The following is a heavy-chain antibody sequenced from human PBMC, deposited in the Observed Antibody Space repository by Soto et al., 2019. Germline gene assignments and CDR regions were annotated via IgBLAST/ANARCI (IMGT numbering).Heavy chain of an antibody. CDR1: GFRFSSYG. J-gene: IGHJ6*02. V-gene: IGHV3-30*18. CDR2: ISYDGSNK. Sequence: GGSLRLSSAASGFRFSSYGMHWVRQAPGKGLEWRAVISYDGSNKYYADSVKGRFTISRDNSKNTLYLQLNSLRAEDTAVYYCTKDGGATVTTGGVYYYYGMDVWGQGTTVTVSS. CDR3: TKDGGATVTTGGVYYYYGMDV. D-gene: IGHD4-17*01.